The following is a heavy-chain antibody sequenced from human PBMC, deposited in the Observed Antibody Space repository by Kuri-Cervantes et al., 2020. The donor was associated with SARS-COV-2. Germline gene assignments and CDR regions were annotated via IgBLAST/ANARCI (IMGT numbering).Heavy chain of an antibody. Sequence: GGLLRPSCEASGFTFSNAWMNWVRQAPGKGLEWVGRIKSKTDGGTTDYAAPVKGRFTISRDDSKNTLYLQMNSLKTEDTAVYYCTTRCSSTSCYSNFDYWGQGTLVTVSS. CDR1: GFTFSNAW. D-gene: IGHD2-2*01. V-gene: IGHV3-15*07. J-gene: IGHJ4*02. CDR2: IKSKTDGGTT. CDR3: TTRCSSTSCYSNFDY.